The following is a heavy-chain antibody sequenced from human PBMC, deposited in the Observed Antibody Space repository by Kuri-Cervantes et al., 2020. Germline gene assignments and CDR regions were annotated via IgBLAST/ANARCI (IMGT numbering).Heavy chain of an antibody. Sequence: GESLKISCAASGFTFSKAWMSWVRQAPGKGLEWVGRLKTKADGGTSDYAAPVKGRFTISRDDSKNTLYLQMNSLKTEDTAVYYCTTDSPYYYDSSGPLGYWGQGTLVTVSS. V-gene: IGHV3-15*01. CDR3: TTDSPYYYDSSGPLGY. CDR2: LKTKADGGTS. D-gene: IGHD3-22*01. CDR1: GFTFSKAW. J-gene: IGHJ4*02.